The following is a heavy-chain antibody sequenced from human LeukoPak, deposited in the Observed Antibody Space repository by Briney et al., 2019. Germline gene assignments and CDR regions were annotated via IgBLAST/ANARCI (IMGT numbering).Heavy chain of an antibody. Sequence: SVKVSCKASGYTFIDDYMHWVRQAPGQGLEWMGGIIPIFGTANYAQKFQGRVTITADESTSTAYMELSSLRSEDTAVYYCARETIVVVVAAKWDPNAFDIWGQGTMVTVSS. CDR2: IIPIFGTA. J-gene: IGHJ3*02. D-gene: IGHD2-15*01. CDR3: ARETIVVVVAAKWDPNAFDI. CDR1: GYTFIDDY. V-gene: IGHV1-69*13.